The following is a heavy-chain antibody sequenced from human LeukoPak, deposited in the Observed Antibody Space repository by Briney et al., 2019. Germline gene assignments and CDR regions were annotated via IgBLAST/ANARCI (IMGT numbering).Heavy chain of an antibody. J-gene: IGHJ4*02. V-gene: IGHV3-30-3*01. D-gene: IGHD3-9*01. Sequence: GGSLRLSCAASRFTFSGYAMHWVRQAPGKGLEWVAVISYDGSNEYYADSVKGRFTISRDNSKNTVYLQMNSLRGEDTAVYYCARDRRYDILTGFSNLFDYWGQGTLVTVAS. CDR3: ARDRRYDILTGFSNLFDY. CDR1: RFTFSGYA. CDR2: ISYDGSNE.